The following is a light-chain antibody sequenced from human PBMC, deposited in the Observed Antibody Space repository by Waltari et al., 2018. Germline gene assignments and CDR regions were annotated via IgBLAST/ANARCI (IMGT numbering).Light chain of an antibody. CDR2: KRR. CDR3: SLYMGSGIWV. Sequence: QSVVTQAPSVSVSSGGTLTLICSLRSCSLSSTFYPPLHQQPPGQAPRTLVYKRRRRSYGVSDRFSCTVPGNKAALTITGAQADDESDYYCSLYMGSGIWVFGGGTKLTVL. J-gene: IGLJ3*02. V-gene: IGLV8-61*01. CDR1: SCSLSSTFY.